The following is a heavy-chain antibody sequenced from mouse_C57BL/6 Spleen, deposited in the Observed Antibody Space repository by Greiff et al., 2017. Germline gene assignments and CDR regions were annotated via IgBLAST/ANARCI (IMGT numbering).Heavy chain of an antibody. V-gene: IGHV14-3*01. D-gene: IGHD2-2*01. CDR3: AEGGAGYDGYFDV. CDR2: IDPANGNT. J-gene: IGHJ1*03. Sequence: VQLQQSVAELVRPGASVKLSCTASGFNIKNTYMHWVKQRPEQGLEWIGRIDPANGNTTYAPKFQGKATITADTSSNTAYLQLSSLTCEDTAIYCGAEGGAGYDGYFDVWGTGTTVTVSS. CDR1: GFNIKNTY.